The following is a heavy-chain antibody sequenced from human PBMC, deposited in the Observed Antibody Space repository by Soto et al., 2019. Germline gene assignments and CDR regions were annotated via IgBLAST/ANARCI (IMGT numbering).Heavy chain of an antibody. CDR1: GYTLTELS. Sequence: GASVKVSCKVSGYTLTELSMHWVRQAPGKGLEWMGGFDPEDGETIYAQKFQGRVTMTEDTSTDTAYMELSSLRSEDTAVYYCATGLGDFWSGNNWFDPWGQGTLVTVSS. D-gene: IGHD3-3*01. CDR2: FDPEDGET. V-gene: IGHV1-24*01. J-gene: IGHJ5*02. CDR3: ATGLGDFWSGNNWFDP.